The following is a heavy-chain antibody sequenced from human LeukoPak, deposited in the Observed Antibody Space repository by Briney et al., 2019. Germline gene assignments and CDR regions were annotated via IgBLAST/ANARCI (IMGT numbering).Heavy chain of an antibody. Sequence: QTGGSLRLSCAASGFTFSSYGMHWVRQAPGKGLEWVAVIWYDGSNKYYADSVKGRFTISRDNSKNTLYLQMNSLRAEDTAVYYCAKDLIAARHFDYWGQGTLVTVSS. CDR1: GFTFSSYG. V-gene: IGHV3-33*06. CDR2: IWYDGSNK. J-gene: IGHJ4*02. D-gene: IGHD6-6*01. CDR3: AKDLIAARHFDY.